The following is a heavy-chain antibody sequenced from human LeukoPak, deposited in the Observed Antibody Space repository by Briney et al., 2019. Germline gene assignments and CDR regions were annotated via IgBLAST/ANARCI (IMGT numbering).Heavy chain of an antibody. CDR2: INPNSGGT. Sequence: ASVKVSCKASGYTFTGYYMPWVRQAPGQGLEWMGWINPNSGGTNYAQKFQGRVTMTRDTSISTAYMELSRLRSDDTAVYYCARGYSSSTQSFDYWGQGTLVTVSS. V-gene: IGHV1-2*02. CDR3: ARGYSSSTQSFDY. CDR1: GYTFTGYY. J-gene: IGHJ4*02. D-gene: IGHD6-13*01.